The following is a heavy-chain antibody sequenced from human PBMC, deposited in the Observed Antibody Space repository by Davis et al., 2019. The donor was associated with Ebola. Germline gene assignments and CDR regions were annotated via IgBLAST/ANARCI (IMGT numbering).Heavy chain of an antibody. V-gene: IGHV4-30-4*01. Sequence: PSETLSLTCTVSGDSISSGGGYYWSWIRQPPGKGLEWLGYIHYSGSTYYNPSLKSRVTISVDTSNNHFSLKLSSVTAADTAVYYCCKLVGVVIDYWGQGSLVTVSS. CDR3: CKLVGVVIDY. CDR2: IHYSGST. D-gene: IGHD3-3*01. J-gene: IGHJ4*02. CDR1: GDSISSGGGYY.